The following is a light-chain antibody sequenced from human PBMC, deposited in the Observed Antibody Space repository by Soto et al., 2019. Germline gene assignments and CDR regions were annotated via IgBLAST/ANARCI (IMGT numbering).Light chain of an antibody. V-gene: IGKV3-15*01. CDR2: DAS. J-gene: IGKJ4*01. CDR1: QTITSN. Sequence: EIVMTQSPVTLSLSPGDTATLSCRASQTITSNLAWYQQKPGQPPRLLIYDASTRATGLPAGFSGSGSGTEFTLTISNLQSEDFAVYYCQQYSTWVTFGGGTQLEIE. CDR3: QQYSTWVT.